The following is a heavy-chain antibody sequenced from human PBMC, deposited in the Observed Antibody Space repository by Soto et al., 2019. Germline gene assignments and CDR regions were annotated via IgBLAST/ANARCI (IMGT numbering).Heavy chain of an antibody. CDR2: ISAYNGNT. Sequence: GAAVKVSCKACGDTFASFGFSWVRQAPGQGLEWLGWISAYNGNTHYAQKVRDRVTLTTDTSTNTAYMELRSLTSDDTAVYYCARDQESITDRILQYWGQGTRVTVSS. CDR1: GDTFASFG. CDR3: ARDQESITDRILQY. J-gene: IGHJ4*02. D-gene: IGHD3-10*01. V-gene: IGHV1-18*01.